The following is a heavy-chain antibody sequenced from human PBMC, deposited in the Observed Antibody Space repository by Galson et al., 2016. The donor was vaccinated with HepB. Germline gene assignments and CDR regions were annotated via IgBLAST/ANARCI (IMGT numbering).Heavy chain of an antibody. CDR1: GFTFSSYN. Sequence: SLRFSCAASGFTFSSYNMNWVRQAPGKGLEWVSSISSSSNSIYDADSVKGRFTISRDNAKNSLFLQMNSLRAEDTAVYYCARDERWPRGMDVWGQGTTVTVSS. V-gene: IGHV3-21*01. D-gene: IGHD6-19*01. CDR2: ISSSSNSI. J-gene: IGHJ6*02. CDR3: ARDERWPRGMDV.